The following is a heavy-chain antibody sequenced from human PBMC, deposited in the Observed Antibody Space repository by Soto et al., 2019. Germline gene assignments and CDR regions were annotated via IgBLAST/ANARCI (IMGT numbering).Heavy chain of an antibody. J-gene: IGHJ4*02. D-gene: IGHD4-17*01. V-gene: IGHV3-7*03. Sequence: GGSLRLSCRASGYTFSNYYIIWVRQAPGKGLEWVANIRQDGGETYYVDSVKGRFTISRDNTQNSMYLQMNSLRAEDTAVYYFARAPDYGPNFDYWGQGIMVTVSS. CDR1: GYTFSNYY. CDR2: IRQDGGET. CDR3: ARAPDYGPNFDY.